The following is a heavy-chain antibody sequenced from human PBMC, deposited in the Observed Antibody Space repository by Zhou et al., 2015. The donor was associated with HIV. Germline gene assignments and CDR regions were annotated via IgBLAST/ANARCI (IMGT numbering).Heavy chain of an antibody. J-gene: IGHJ4*02. D-gene: IGHD6-19*01. CDR2: IIPIFGTA. CDR1: GGTFSSYA. CDR3: ARDHQRFSGCFDY. V-gene: IGHV1-69*01. Sequence: QVQLVQSGAEVKKPGAEVKVSCKASGGTFSSYAISWVRQAPGQGLEWMGGIIPIFGTANYAQKFQGRVTITADESTSTAYMELSSLRSEDTAVYYCARDHQRFSGCFDYWGQGTLVTVSS.